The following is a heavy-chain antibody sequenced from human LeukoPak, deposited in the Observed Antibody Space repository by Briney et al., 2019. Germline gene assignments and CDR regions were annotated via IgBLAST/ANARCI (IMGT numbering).Heavy chain of an antibody. CDR3: ARDRPGSYWYFDL. D-gene: IGHD3-10*01. CDR1: GGSISSYY. V-gene: IGHV4-59*01. Sequence: SETLSLTCTVSGGSISSYYWSWIRQPPGKGLEWVGHIYYLGSTNHSPSLKSRVTISIDTSKNYFSLKLNSVIAADTAVYYCARDRPGSYWYFDLWGRGTLVTVSS. J-gene: IGHJ2*01. CDR2: IYYLGST.